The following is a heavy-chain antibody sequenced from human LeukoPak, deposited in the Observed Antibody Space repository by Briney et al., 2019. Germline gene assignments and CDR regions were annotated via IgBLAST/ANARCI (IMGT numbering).Heavy chain of an antibody. D-gene: IGHD2-21*01. CDR3: ARELRGYYYGMDV. CDR2: INPSGGST. J-gene: IGHJ6*02. Sequence: ASVKVSCKASGYTFTSYYMHWVRQAPGQGLEWMGIINPSGGSTSYAQKFQGRVTMTRDTSTSTVYMELSSLGSEDTAVYYCARELRGYYYGMDVWGQGTTVTVSS. V-gene: IGHV1-46*01. CDR1: GYTFTSYY.